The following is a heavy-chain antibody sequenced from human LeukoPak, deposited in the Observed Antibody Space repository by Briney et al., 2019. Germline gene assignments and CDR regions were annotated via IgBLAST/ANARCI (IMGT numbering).Heavy chain of an antibody. Sequence: GESLKISCKGSGYSFTSYWIGRVRQMPVKGLEWMGIIYPGDSDTRYSPSFQGQVTISAAKSISTAYLKWSSLKASDTAMYYCARRSVLGGSFDYWGQGTLVTVSS. V-gene: IGHV5-51*01. CDR1: GYSFTSYW. D-gene: IGHD3-3*02. J-gene: IGHJ4*02. CDR3: ARRSVLGGSFDY. CDR2: IYPGDSDT.